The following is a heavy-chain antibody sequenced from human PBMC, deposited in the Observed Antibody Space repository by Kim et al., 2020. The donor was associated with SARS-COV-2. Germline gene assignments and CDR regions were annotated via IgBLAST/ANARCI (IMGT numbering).Heavy chain of an antibody. CDR2: INPNSGGT. D-gene: IGHD4-4*01. J-gene: IGHJ5*02. V-gene: IGHV1-2*02. Sequence: ASVKVSCKASGYTFTGYYMHWVRQAPGQGLEWMGWINPNSGGTNYAQKFQGRVTMTRDMSISTAYMELSRLRSDDTAVYYCARGDDYSNGWFDPWGQGTLVTVSS. CDR3: ARGDDYSNGWFDP. CDR1: GYTFTGYY.